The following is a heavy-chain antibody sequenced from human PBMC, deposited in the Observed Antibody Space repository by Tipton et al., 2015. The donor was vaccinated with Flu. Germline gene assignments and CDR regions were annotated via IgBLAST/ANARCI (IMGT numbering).Heavy chain of an antibody. CDR2: INHSGST. D-gene: IGHD2-2*01. Sequence: TLSLTCAVYGGSFSGYYWSWIRQPPGKGLEWIGEINHSGSTNYNPSLKSRVTISVDTSKNQISLKLSSVTAADTAVYYCARTVVVPAGNYFFDYWGQGTLVTVSS. J-gene: IGHJ4*02. V-gene: IGHV4-34*01. CDR1: GGSFSGYY. CDR3: ARTVVVPAGNYFFDY.